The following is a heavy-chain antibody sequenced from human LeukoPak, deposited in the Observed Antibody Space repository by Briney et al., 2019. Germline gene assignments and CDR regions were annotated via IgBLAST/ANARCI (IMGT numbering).Heavy chain of an antibody. CDR3: ARAPGGSLYFDY. V-gene: IGHV4-38-2*02. Sequence: SETLSLTCTVSGYSISSGYYWGWIRQPPGKGLEWIGSVYRSGNTYFNPSLNSRVTISVDTSKNQFSLNLSSVTAADTAVYYCARAPGGSLYFDYWGQGTLVTVSS. CDR2: VYRSGNT. D-gene: IGHD3-10*01. J-gene: IGHJ4*02. CDR1: GYSISSGYY.